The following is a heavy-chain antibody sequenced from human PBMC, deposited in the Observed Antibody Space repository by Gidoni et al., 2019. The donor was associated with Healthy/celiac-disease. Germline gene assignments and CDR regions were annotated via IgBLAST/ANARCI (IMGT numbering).Heavy chain of an antibody. CDR3: AKVDDSPQSWGYYYGMDV. V-gene: IGHV3-30*18. CDR2: ISYDGRNK. D-gene: IGHD7-27*01. CDR1: GFTFSSNG. Sequence: QVQLVESGGGVVQPGRSLRLSCAAAGFTFSSNGMHWVRQAPGKGLEWVAVISYDGRNKYYADSVTGRFTISRDNSQNTLYLQMNSLRAEDTAVYFCAKVDDSPQSWGYYYGMDVWGQGTTVTVSS. J-gene: IGHJ6*02.